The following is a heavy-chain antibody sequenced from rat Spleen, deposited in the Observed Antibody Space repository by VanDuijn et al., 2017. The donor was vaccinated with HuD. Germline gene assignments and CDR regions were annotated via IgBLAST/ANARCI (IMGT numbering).Heavy chain of an antibody. D-gene: IGHD1-11*01. CDR2: ISYDGITT. CDR3: ARPTEGIAWFAY. Sequence: EVQLVESGGGLVQPGRSLKLSCAASGFTFNNYGMAWVRQAPTKGLEWVAAISYDGITTYYRDSVRGRFTISSDNAKSILFLEMDSLRSEDTATYYCARPTEGIAWFAYWGQGTLVTVSS. CDR1: GFTFNNYG. J-gene: IGHJ3*01. V-gene: IGHV5-29*01.